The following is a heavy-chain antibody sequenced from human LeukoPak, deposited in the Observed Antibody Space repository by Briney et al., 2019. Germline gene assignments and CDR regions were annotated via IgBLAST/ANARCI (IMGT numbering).Heavy chain of an antibody. V-gene: IGHV3-48*01. D-gene: IGHD1-1*01. CDR3: ARVLLERPGIDSFDM. Sequence: GRSLRLSCGASEFSLRSYSMDWVRQAPGKGLEWVLHINSGSSTIYYADSVKGRFTISRDNAGNSLYLHMNSLRAEDTAVYYCARVLLERPGIDSFDMWGQGTMVTVSS. J-gene: IGHJ3*02. CDR2: INSGSSTI. CDR1: EFSLRSYS.